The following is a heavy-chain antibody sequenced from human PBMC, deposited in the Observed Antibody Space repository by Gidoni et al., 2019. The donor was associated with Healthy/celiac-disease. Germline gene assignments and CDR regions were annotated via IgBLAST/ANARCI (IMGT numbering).Heavy chain of an antibody. CDR2: IWYDGSNK. J-gene: IGHJ4*02. CDR3: ARPQGPDYDFWSGYYPYYLDY. Sequence: QVQLVESGGGVVQPGRSLRLSCAASGFTFRSYGMHWVRQAPGKGLEWVAVIWYDGSNKYYADSVKGRFTISRDNSKNTLYLQMNSLRAEDTAVYYCARPQGPDYDFWSGYYPYYLDYWGQGTLVTVSS. CDR1: GFTFRSYG. V-gene: IGHV3-33*01. D-gene: IGHD3-3*01.